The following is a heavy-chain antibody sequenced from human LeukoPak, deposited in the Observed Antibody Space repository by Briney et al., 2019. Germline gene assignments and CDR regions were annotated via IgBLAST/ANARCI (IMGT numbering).Heavy chain of an antibody. Sequence: SVKVSCKASGGTFSSYAISWVRQAPGQGLEWMGRIIPILGIANYAQKLQGRVTMTTDTSTSTAYMELRSLRSDDTAVYYCARVSVASASKADYWGQGTLVTVSS. CDR2: IIPILGIA. CDR1: GGTFSSYA. CDR3: ARVSVASASKADY. J-gene: IGHJ4*02. V-gene: IGHV1-69*04. D-gene: IGHD5-12*01.